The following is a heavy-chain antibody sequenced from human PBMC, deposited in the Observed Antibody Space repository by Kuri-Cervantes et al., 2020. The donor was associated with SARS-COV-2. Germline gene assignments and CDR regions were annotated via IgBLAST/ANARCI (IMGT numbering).Heavy chain of an antibody. D-gene: IGHD3-16*02. CDR2: IWYDGSNK. CDR3: AKPLDVWGSYRYTK. V-gene: IGHV3-33*06. J-gene: IGHJ4*02. Sequence: GESLKISCAASGFTFSSYAMHWVRQAPGKGLEWVAVIWYDGSNKYYADSVKGRFTISRDNSKNTLYLQMNSLRAEDTAVYYCAKPLDVWGSYRYTKWGQGTLVTVSS. CDR1: GFTFSSYA.